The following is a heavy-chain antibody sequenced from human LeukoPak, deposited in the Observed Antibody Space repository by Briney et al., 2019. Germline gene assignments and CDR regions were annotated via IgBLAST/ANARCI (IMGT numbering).Heavy chain of an antibody. CDR3: ARGTWIQPYYYYYMDV. Sequence: PSETLSLTCTVSGGPISSYYWSWIRQPAGKGLEWIGRIYTSGSTNYNPSLKSRVTISVDTSKNQFSLKLSSVTAADTAVYYCARGTWIQPYYYYYMDVWGKGTTVTISS. V-gene: IGHV4-4*07. CDR1: GGPISSYY. J-gene: IGHJ6*03. D-gene: IGHD5-18*01. CDR2: IYTSGST.